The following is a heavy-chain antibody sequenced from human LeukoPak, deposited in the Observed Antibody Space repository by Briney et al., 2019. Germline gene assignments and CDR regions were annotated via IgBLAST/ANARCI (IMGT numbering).Heavy chain of an antibody. V-gene: IGHV3-7*01. Sequence: QPGGSLRLSCAASGFTFSNYWMSWVRQAPGKGLEWVANIKQDASEIYYVGSVKGRFIISRDNAKNSLFLQMNSLRAEDTAVYYCARDYDSSGYPDCYFDYWGQGTLVTVSS. CDR1: GFTFSNYW. J-gene: IGHJ4*02. D-gene: IGHD3-22*01. CDR2: IKQDASEI. CDR3: ARDYDSSGYPDCYFDY.